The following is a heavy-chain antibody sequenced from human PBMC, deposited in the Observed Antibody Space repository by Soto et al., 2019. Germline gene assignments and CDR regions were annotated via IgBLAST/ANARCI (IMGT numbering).Heavy chain of an antibody. D-gene: IGHD3-22*01. CDR2: IHSDGSGS. J-gene: IGHJ4*02. CDR1: GFTFSNYW. Sequence: RRLSCAASGFTFSNYWMNWVRQAPGKGLEWVSLIHSDGSGSRYADSVKGRFTISRDNAKNSLILQMNSLRAEDTAVYYCARVLGGDSSVYRPIDHWGQGTLVTVS. CDR3: ARVLGGDSSVYRPIDH. V-gene: IGHV3-74*01.